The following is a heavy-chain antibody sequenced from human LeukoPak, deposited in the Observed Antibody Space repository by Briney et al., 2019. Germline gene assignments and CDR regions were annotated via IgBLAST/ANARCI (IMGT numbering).Heavy chain of an antibody. V-gene: IGHV4-59*11. D-gene: IGHD4-17*01. CDR1: GDSIGSHY. CDR2: ISYIGTT. CDR3: ARDPTTVTKGLDI. Sequence: PSETLSLTCTVSGDSIGSHYWSWIRQPPGMGLEWIGYISYIGTTNYNPSPKSRVTISVDPSKNQFSLKLASVTAADAAVYFCARDPTTVTKGLDIWGQGTMVTVSS. J-gene: IGHJ3*02.